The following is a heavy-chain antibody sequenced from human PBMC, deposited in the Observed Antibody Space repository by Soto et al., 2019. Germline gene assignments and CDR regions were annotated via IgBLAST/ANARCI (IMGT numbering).Heavy chain of an antibody. Sequence: PSETLSLTCTVSVGSISSSSYFWGWIRQPPGKGLEWIGSIYYSGNAYYNPSLKSRVTISVDTSKNQFSLKLTSVTAADAALYYCARDFFDSSDYTTNWFDPWGQGTLVTVSS. V-gene: IGHV4-39*01. CDR2: IYYSGNA. J-gene: IGHJ5*02. CDR1: VGSISSSSYF. D-gene: IGHD3-22*01. CDR3: ARDFFDSSDYTTNWFDP.